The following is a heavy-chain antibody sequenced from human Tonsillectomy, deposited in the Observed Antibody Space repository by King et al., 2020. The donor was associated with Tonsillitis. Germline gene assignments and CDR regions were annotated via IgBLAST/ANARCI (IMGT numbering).Heavy chain of an antibody. CDR3: ARMPAMVKRWAFDI. CDR2: IDWDDDK. Sequence: VTLKESGPALVKPTQTLTLTCTFSGFSLSTSGMCVSWIRQPPGKALEWLARIDWDDDKYYSTSLKTRLTISKDTSKNQVVLTMTNMDPVDTATYYCARMPAMVKRWAFDIWGQGTMVTVSS. CDR1: GFSLSTSGMC. J-gene: IGHJ3*02. D-gene: IGHD5-18*01. V-gene: IGHV2-70*11.